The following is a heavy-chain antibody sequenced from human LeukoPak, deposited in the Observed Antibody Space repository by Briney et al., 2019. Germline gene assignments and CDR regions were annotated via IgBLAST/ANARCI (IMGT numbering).Heavy chain of an antibody. CDR1: GGTFSSYA. CDR2: IIPIFGTA. D-gene: IGHD5-12*01. CDR3: ARVGSDIVATSYFDY. J-gene: IGHJ4*02. V-gene: IGHV1-69*01. Sequence: SVKVSCEASGGTFSSYAISWVRQAPGQGLEWMGGIIPIFGTANYAQKFQGRVTITADESTSTAYMELSSLRSEDTAVYYCARVGSDIVATSYFDYWGQGTLVTVSS.